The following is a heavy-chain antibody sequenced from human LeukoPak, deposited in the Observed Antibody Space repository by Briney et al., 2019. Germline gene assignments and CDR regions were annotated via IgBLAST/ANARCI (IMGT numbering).Heavy chain of an antibody. CDR1: GGSISSYY. D-gene: IGHD2/OR15-2a*01. V-gene: IGHV4-59*01. CDR2: IYYSGST. J-gene: IGHJ1*01. CDR3: ASLAYYASIFQH. Sequence: SETLSLTCTVSGGSISSYYWSWMRQPPGKGLEWIGYIYYSGSTNYNPSLKSRVTISVDTSKNQFSLKLSSVTAADTAVYYCASLAYYASIFQHWGQGTLVTVSS.